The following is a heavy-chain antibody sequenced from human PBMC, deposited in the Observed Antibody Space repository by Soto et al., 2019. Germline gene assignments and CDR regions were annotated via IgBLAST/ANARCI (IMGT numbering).Heavy chain of an antibody. CDR3: ARDHLIAAAGTYYYYGMDV. CDR2: IYYSGST. Sequence: NPSETLSLTCTVSGGSISSYYWSWIRQPPGKGLEWIGYIYYSGSTNYNPSLKSRVTISVDTSKNQFSLKLSSVTAADTAVYYCARDHLIAAAGTYYYYGMDVWGQGTTVTVSS. J-gene: IGHJ6*02. D-gene: IGHD6-13*01. CDR1: GGSISSYY. V-gene: IGHV4-59*01.